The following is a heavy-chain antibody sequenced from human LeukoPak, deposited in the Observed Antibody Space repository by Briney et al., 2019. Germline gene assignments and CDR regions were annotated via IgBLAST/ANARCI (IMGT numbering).Heavy chain of an antibody. CDR2: IRQDGGDK. Sequence: GGSLRLSCAASGITFSNFWMTWVRQAPGKGPEWLATIRQDGGDKWYVDSVKGRFTISRDNAKNSLYLQMNSLRAEDTAVYYCARYFDNTGYSWRRFDYWGQGALVTVSS. J-gene: IGHJ4*02. CDR3: ARYFDNTGYSWRRFDY. D-gene: IGHD3-22*01. V-gene: IGHV3-7*01. CDR1: GITFSNFW.